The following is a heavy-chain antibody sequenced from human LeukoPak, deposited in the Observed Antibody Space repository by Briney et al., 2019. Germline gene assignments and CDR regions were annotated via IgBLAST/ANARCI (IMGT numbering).Heavy chain of an antibody. D-gene: IGHD3-3*01. Sequence: PGGSLRLSCAASGFTFSSYAMSWVRQAPGKGLEWVSAISGSGGSTYYTDSVKGRFTISRDNSKNTLYLQMNSLRAEDTAVYYCAKDLMRFVTPYDWFDPWGQGTLVTVSS. V-gene: IGHV3-23*01. CDR2: ISGSGGST. CDR3: AKDLMRFVTPYDWFDP. J-gene: IGHJ5*02. CDR1: GFTFSSYA.